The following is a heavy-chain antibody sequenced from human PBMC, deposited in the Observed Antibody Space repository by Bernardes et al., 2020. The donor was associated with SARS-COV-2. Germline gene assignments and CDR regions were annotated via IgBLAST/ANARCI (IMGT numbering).Heavy chain of an antibody. CDR3: ARESNKAMEYYYYYGLDV. CDR2: MSYRGST. J-gene: IGHJ6*02. Sequence: SETLSLTCTVSGASISGDSWSWIRQPPGKGLEWIGCMSYRGSTNYNPSLKSRVTISIDTSKNQFSLKVTSMTAADTAVYYCARESNKAMEYYYYYGLDVWGQGTTVTVSS. CDR1: GASISGDS. D-gene: IGHD5-18*01. V-gene: IGHV4-59*01.